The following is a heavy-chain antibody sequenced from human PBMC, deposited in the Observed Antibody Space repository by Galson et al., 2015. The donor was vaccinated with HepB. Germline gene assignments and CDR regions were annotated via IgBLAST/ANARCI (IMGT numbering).Heavy chain of an antibody. V-gene: IGHV3-74*01. CDR2: INRDGNTI. D-gene: IGHD3-3*01. J-gene: IGHJ4*02. CDR1: GFTFSTSW. CDR3: ARAGNYRFDF. Sequence: SLRLSCAASGFTFSTSWVHWVRQAPGEGLMWVSRINRDGNTIDYADSVGGRFTISRDNAKNTLYLQMSSLRADDTAIYYCARAGNYRFDFWGQVTLVNVSS.